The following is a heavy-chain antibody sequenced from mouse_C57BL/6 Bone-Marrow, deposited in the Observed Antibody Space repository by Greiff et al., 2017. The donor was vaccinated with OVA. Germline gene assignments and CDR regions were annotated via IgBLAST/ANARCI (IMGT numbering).Heavy chain of an antibody. Sequence: EVKLQQSGPELVKPGASVKISCKASGYTFTDYYMNWVKQSHGKSLEWIGDINPNNGGTSYNQKFKGKATLTVDKSSSTAYMELRSLTSEDSAVYYCARGQEGYFDVWGTGTTVTVSS. CDR2: INPNNGGT. J-gene: IGHJ1*03. CDR3: ARGQEGYFDV. V-gene: IGHV1-26*01. CDR1: GYTFTDYY.